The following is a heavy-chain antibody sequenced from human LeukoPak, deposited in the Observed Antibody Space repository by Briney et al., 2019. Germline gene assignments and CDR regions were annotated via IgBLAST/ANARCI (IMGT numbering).Heavy chain of an antibody. V-gene: IGHV4-34*01. CDR1: GGSFSGYY. Sequence: SETLSLTCAVYGGSFSGYYWSWIRQPPGKGLEWIGEINHSGSTNYNPSLMSRVTISVDTSKNQFSLKLSSVTAADTAVYYCARTLAPFIAAALGWYFDLWGRGTLVTVSS. J-gene: IGHJ2*01. D-gene: IGHD6-13*01. CDR3: ARTLAPFIAAALGWYFDL. CDR2: INHSGST.